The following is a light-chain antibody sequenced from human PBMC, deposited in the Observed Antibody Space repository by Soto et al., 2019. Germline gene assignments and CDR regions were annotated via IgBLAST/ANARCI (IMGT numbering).Light chain of an antibody. CDR3: GTWDGSLSADV. Sequence: QSVLTQPPSVSAAPGQTVTISCSGSSSNIGNNYVSWSQQLPGTAPKLLIYDNNKRPSGIPDRFSGSKSGTSATLGITGLQTGDEADYYCGTWDGSLSADVFGTGTKVTVL. V-gene: IGLV1-51*01. CDR2: DNN. J-gene: IGLJ1*01. CDR1: SSNIGNNY.